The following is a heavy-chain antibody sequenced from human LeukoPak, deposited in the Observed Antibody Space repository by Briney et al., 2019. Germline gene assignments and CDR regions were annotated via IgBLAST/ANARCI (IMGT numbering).Heavy chain of an antibody. J-gene: IGHJ3*02. CDR3: AKLVVAAKDAFDI. D-gene: IGHD2-15*01. Sequence: GGSLRLSCAASGFTFSSYWMSWVRQAPGKGLEWVSAISGSGGSTYYADSVKGRFTISRDNSKNTLYLQMNSLRAEDTAVYYCAKLVVAAKDAFDIWGQGTMVTVSS. V-gene: IGHV3-23*01. CDR2: ISGSGGST. CDR1: GFTFSSYW.